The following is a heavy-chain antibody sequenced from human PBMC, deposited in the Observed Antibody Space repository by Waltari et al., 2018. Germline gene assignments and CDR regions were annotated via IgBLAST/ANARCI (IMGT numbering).Heavy chain of an antibody. CDR1: GFTFRSYA. CDR3: ARVGPYYGSGSLDY. D-gene: IGHD3-10*01. J-gene: IGHJ4*02. V-gene: IGHV3-30-3*01. CDR2: ISYDGSNK. Sequence: QVQLVESGGGVVQPGMSLRLACSASGFTFRSYALHWARQAPGKGLEWVAVISYDGSNKYYADSVKSRFTISRDNSKNTLYLQMNSLRAEDTAVYYCARVGPYYGSGSLDYWGQGTLVTVSS.